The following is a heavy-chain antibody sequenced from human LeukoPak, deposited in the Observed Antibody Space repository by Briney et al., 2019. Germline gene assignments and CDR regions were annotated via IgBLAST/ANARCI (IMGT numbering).Heavy chain of an antibody. D-gene: IGHD4-17*01. CDR2: INGNYTT. V-gene: IGHV3-48*03. CDR3: GRDASDHGDRVDV. Sequence: GGSLRLSCAASGFVFSSYEMSWFRQAPGKGLEWVSYINGNYTTYYADSVKGRFTISRDTAQNSLFLQMNSLGVEDTGVYYCGRDASDHGDRVDVWGHGTPVTVSS. CDR1: GFVFSSYE. J-gene: IGHJ6*02.